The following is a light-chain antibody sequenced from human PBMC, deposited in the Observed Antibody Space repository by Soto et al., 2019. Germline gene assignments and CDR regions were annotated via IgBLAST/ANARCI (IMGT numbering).Light chain of an antibody. Sequence: SYELTQPPSVSGAPGQTARITFGGNNIGSKIGHWYQQKPGQAPVLVVYDDSDRTSGIPERFSGSNSGNTATLTISRVEAGDEADYYCQVWESSSDPVVFGGGTKLTVL. V-gene: IGLV3-21*02. CDR3: QVWESSSDPVV. CDR2: DDS. CDR1: NIGSKI. J-gene: IGLJ2*01.